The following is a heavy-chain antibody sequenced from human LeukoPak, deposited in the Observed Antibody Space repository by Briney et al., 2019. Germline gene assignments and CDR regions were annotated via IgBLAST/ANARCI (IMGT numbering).Heavy chain of an antibody. D-gene: IGHD3-3*01. V-gene: IGHV3-23*01. CDR2: ISGSGGST. CDR1: GFTFSSYA. CDR3: ANARKETYYDFRSGYWPGDY. J-gene: IGHJ4*02. Sequence: PGRSLRLSCAASGFTFSSYAMSWVRQAPGKGLEWVSAISGSGGSTYYADSVKGRFTISRDNSKNTLYLQMNSLRAEDTAVYYCANARKETYYDFRSGYWPGDYWGQGTLVTVSS.